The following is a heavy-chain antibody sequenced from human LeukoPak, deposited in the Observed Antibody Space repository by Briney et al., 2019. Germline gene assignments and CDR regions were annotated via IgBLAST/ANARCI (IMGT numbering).Heavy chain of an antibody. CDR2: IYYSGST. CDR1: GGSISSYY. V-gene: IGHV4-59*01. J-gene: IGHJ4*02. CDR3: VRDSRANYFDY. Sequence: SETLSLTCTVSGGSISSYYWSWIRQPPGKGLEWIGYIYYSGSTNYNPSLKSRVTISVDTSKNQFSLKLSSVTAADTAVYYCVRDSRANYFDYWGQGIRVTVSS.